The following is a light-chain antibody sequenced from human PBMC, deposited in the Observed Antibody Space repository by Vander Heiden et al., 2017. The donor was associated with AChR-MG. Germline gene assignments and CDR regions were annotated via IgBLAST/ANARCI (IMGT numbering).Light chain of an antibody. CDR2: AAS. Sequence: DIQMTQSPSSLSASVGDRVTITCRASETISNYLNWYQQKPGKAPKPLIYAASSLQSGVPSRFSGSGSGTDFTLTITSLQPEDFATYYCQQTYSSLTFGGGTKVEIK. CDR3: QQTYSSLT. CDR1: ETISNY. J-gene: IGKJ4*01. V-gene: IGKV1-39*01.